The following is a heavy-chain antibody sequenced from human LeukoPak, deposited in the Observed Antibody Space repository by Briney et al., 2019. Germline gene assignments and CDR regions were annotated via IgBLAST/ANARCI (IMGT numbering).Heavy chain of an antibody. V-gene: IGHV4-34*01. J-gene: IGHJ4*02. CDR2: INHSGST. Sequence: PSETLSLTCAVYGGSFSGYYWSWIRQPPGKGLEWIGEINHSGSTNYNPSLKSRVTISVDTSKNQFSLKLSSVTAADTAVYYCARGQLRFLEWSPYYFDYWGQGTLVTVSS. CDR3: ARGQLRFLEWSPYYFDY. D-gene: IGHD3-3*01. CDR1: GGSFSGYY.